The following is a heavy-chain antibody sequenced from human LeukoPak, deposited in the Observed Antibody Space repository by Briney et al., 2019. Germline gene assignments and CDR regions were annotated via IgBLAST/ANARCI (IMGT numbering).Heavy chain of an antibody. CDR1: GGSISSSSYY. CDR3: ARPTYYDFWSGFSAFDI. J-gene: IGHJ3*02. CDR2: IYYSGST. D-gene: IGHD3-3*01. V-gene: IGHV4-39*07. Sequence: SETLSLTCTVSGGSISSSSYYWGWIRQPPGKGLEWIGSIYYSGSTYYNPSLKSRVTISVDTSKNQFSLKLSSVTAADTAVYSCARPTYYDFWSGFSAFDIWGQGTMVTVSS.